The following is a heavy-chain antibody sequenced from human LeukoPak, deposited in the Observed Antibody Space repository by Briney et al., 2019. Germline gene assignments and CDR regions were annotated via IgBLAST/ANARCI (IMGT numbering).Heavy chain of an antibody. Sequence: GRSLRLSCAASGFTFNAYAMHWVRQVPGKGLEWVSGISWNGDNFAYADSVKGRFFISRDSAKNSLYLQMNFLRPEDRALYFCAKSGATYYNYYMDVWGKGTTVTVSS. CDR1: GFTFNAYA. CDR3: AKSGATYYNYYMDV. J-gene: IGHJ6*03. V-gene: IGHV3-9*01. D-gene: IGHD1-26*01. CDR2: ISWNGDNF.